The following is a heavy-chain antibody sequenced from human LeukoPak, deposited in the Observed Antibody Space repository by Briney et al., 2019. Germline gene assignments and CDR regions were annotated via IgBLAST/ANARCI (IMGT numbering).Heavy chain of an antibody. CDR1: GGSISSYY. CDR3: ARTYSSSSSYSDF. D-gene: IGHD6-6*01. Sequence: SETLSLTCTVSGGSISSYYWSWIRQSPGKGLEWIGYIYYSGSTNYNPSLKSRVTISVETSKNQFSLNLTSVTAADTAVYHCARTYSSSSSYSDFWGQGTLVTVSS. V-gene: IGHV4-59*01. J-gene: IGHJ4*02. CDR2: IYYSGST.